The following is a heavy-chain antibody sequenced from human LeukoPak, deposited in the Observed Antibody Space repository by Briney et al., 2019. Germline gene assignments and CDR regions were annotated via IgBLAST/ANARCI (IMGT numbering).Heavy chain of an antibody. J-gene: IGHJ4*02. CDR2: IHYSGST. V-gene: IGHV4-31*03. Sequence: SETLSLTCTVSGGSISSGGYYWSWIRQHPGKGLEWIGFIHYSGSTYYNPSLKSRVTISVDTSKNQFSLKLSSVTAADTAVYYCAGGGYCSGGSCYLSVDYWGQGTLVTVSS. CDR3: AGGGYCSGGSCYLSVDY. D-gene: IGHD2-15*01. CDR1: GGSISSGGYY.